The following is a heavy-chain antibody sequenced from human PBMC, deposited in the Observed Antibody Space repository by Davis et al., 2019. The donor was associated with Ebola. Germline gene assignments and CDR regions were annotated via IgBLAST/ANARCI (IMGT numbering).Heavy chain of an antibody. CDR2: ISSSSSYI. CDR1: GFTFSSYS. D-gene: IGHD3-22*01. Sequence: GESLKISCAASGFTFSSYSINWVRQAPGKGLEWVSSISSSSSYIYYADSVKGRFTISRDNAKNSLYLQMNSLRAEDTAVYYCARSSDTSGYFPQYWGQGTLVTVSS. V-gene: IGHV3-21*04. J-gene: IGHJ4*02. CDR3: ARSSDTSGYFPQY.